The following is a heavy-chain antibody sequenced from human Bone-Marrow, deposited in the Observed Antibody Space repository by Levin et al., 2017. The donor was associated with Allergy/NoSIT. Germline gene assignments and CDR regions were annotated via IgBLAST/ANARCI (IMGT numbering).Heavy chain of an antibody. CDR2: IAHDGTNA. Sequence: PGGSLRLSCAASAFSFSSYAMHWVRQAPGKGLEWVAVIAHDGTNAQYADSVKGRFTVSRDNSQNTLYLQMNSLRAEDTTVYYCAREMYTSSWFGAFDIWGQGTVVTVSS. CDR3: AREMYTSSWFGAFDI. CDR1: AFSFSSYA. V-gene: IGHV3-30-3*01. D-gene: IGHD6-13*01. J-gene: IGHJ3*02.